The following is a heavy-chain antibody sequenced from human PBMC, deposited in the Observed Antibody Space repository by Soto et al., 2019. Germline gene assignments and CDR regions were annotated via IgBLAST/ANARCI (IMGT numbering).Heavy chain of an antibody. Sequence: QVQLQESGPGLVKPSGTLSLTCTVSGGSISSSNWWSWVRQSPGKGLEWIGEIYPSGSTNYNPPLKSRVTISVDKSKNQCSLKLTSVTAADTAVYYCARRNYDTTGYYYWFDPWGRGTLVTVSS. V-gene: IGHV4-4*02. CDR1: GGSISSSNW. CDR2: IYPSGST. CDR3: ARRNYDTTGYYYWFDP. J-gene: IGHJ5*02. D-gene: IGHD3-22*01.